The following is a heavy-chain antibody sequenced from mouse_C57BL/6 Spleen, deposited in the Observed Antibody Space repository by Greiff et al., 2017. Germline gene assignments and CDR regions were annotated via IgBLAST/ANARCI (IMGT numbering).Heavy chain of an antibody. V-gene: IGHV1-15*01. CDR2: IDPETGGT. CDR1: GYTFTDYE. D-gene: IGHD1-1*01. J-gene: IGHJ2*01. CDR3: TRSWPITTRYFDY. Sequence: QVQLQQSGAELVRPGASVTLSCKASGYTFTDYEMHWVKQTPVHGLEWIGAIDPETGGTAYNQKFKGKAILTADKSSSTAYMELRSLTSEDSAVYYCTRSWPITTRYFDYWGQGTTLTVSS.